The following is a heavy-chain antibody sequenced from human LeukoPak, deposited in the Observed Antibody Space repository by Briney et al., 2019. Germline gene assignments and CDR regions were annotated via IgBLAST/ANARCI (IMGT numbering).Heavy chain of an antibody. V-gene: IGHV3-23*01. CDR1: GFTFSSYA. D-gene: IGHD5-12*01. CDR3: AKASEWLRIHTQTYYSDY. J-gene: IGHJ4*02. Sequence: GGSLRLSCAASGFTFSSYAMSWVRQAPGKGLEWVSAISGSGGSTYYADSVKGRFTISRDNSKNTLYLQMNSLRAEDTAVYYCAKASEWLRIHTQTYYSDYWGQGTLVTVSS. CDR2: ISGSGGST.